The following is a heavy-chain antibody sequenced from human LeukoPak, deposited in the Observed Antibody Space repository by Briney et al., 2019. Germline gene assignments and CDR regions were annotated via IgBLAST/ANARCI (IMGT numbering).Heavy chain of an antibody. CDR2: ISSSSSYI. Sequence: PGGSLRLSCAASGFTFSSYSMNWVRQAPGKGLEWVSSISSSSSYIYYADSVKGRFTISRDNAKNSLYLQMNSLRAEDTAVYYCARDLSGYDSNLDYWGQGTLVTVSS. CDR1: GFTFSSYS. J-gene: IGHJ4*02. V-gene: IGHV3-21*01. CDR3: ARDLSGYDSNLDY. D-gene: IGHD5-12*01.